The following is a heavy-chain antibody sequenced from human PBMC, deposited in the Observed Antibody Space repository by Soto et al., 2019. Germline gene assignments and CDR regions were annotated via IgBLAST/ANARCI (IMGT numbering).Heavy chain of an antibody. V-gene: IGHV4-30-4*01. CDR3: ARSYGSGSYNFDY. Sequence: SETLSLTCTVSGGSISSGDYYWSWIRQPPGKGLEWIGYIYYSGGTYYNPSLKSRVTISVDTSKNQFSLKLSSVTAADTAVYYCARSYGSGSYNFDYWGQGTLVTVSS. J-gene: IGHJ4*02. CDR1: GGSISSGDYY. CDR2: IYYSGGT. D-gene: IGHD3-10*01.